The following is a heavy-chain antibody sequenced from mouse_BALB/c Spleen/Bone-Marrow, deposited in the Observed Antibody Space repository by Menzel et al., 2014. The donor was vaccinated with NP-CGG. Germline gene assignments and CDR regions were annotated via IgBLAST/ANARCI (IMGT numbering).Heavy chain of an antibody. CDR2: IYYSGTI. CDR1: GISITTGNYR. D-gene: IGHD2-4*01. J-gene: IGHJ2*01. CDR3: ARGAMIATVFFDY. V-gene: IGHV3-5*02. Sequence: EVHLVESGPGLVKPSQTVSLTCTVTGISITTGNYRWSWIRQFPGNKLEWIGYIYYSGTITYNPSLTSRTTITRDTSKTQFFRKMNSLTAEDTATYFCARGAMIATVFFDYWGQGTTLTVSS.